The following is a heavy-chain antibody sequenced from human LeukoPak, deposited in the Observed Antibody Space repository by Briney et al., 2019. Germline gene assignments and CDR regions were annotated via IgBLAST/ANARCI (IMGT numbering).Heavy chain of an antibody. Sequence: ASVKVSCKASGGTFSSYAISWVRQAPGQGLEWMGGIIPIFGTANYAQKFQGRVTITADESTSTAYMELSSLRSGDTAVYYCARVSIAAAFYYYYGMDVWGQGTTVTVSS. J-gene: IGHJ6*02. CDR3: ARVSIAAAFYYYYGMDV. D-gene: IGHD6-13*01. V-gene: IGHV1-69*13. CDR1: GGTFSSYA. CDR2: IIPIFGTA.